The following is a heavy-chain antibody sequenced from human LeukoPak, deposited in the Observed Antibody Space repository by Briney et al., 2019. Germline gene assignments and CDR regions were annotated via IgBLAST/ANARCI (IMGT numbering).Heavy chain of an antibody. D-gene: IGHD2-15*01. J-gene: IGHJ4*02. Sequence: PGGSLRLSCAASGFTFSSYAMSWVRQAPGNGLEWVSAIVGSGALIGYADSVKGRFTISRDNSRNTLYLQMNSLRAEDTAVYYCARVKRDCSGGTCYSYDYWGQGTLVTVSS. CDR2: IVGSGALI. CDR1: GFTFSSYA. CDR3: ARVKRDCSGGTCYSYDY. V-gene: IGHV3-23*01.